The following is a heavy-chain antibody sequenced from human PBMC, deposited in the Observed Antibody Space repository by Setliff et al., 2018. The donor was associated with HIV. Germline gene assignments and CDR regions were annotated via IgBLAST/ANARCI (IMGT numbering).Heavy chain of an antibody. CDR1: GGSISSHY. CDR3: ARGTTVFGVDTEWTSRYFDY. V-gene: IGHV4-4*09. D-gene: IGHD3-3*01. J-gene: IGHJ4*02. Sequence: PSETLSPPCPVSGGSISSHYWSWIRQPPGKGLDWCGSFLPRGGTSYNPYLQSRVTILVDTSKNQLSLKLRAVTGADRAVYFCARGTTVFGVDTEWTSRYFDYWGQGMLVTVSS. CDR2: FLPRGGT.